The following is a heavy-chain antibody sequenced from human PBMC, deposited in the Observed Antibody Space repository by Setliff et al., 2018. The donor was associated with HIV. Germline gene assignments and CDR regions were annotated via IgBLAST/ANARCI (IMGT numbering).Heavy chain of an antibody. CDR2: IYYSGST. CDR3: VIRSRLGGSSNYFGY. D-gene: IGHD3-16*01. Sequence: SETLSLTCTVSGGSIRSSSYYWGWIRQPPGKGLEWIGSIYYSGSTYYNSSLRSRVTISGDTSKKQFSLKLSSVTAADTAVYYCVIRSRLGGSSNYFGYWGQGTLVTVSS. V-gene: IGHV4-39*07. J-gene: IGHJ4*02. CDR1: GGSIRSSSYY.